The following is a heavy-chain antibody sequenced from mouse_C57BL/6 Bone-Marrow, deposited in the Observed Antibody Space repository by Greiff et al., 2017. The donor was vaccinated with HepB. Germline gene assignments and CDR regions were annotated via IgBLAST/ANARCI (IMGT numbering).Heavy chain of an antibody. CDR2: IDPENGDT. CDR1: GFNIKDDY. D-gene: IGHD2-1*01. J-gene: IGHJ2*01. Sequence: VQLQQSGAELVRPGASVKLSCTASGFNIKDDYMHWVKQRPEQGLEWIGWIDPENGDTEYASKFQGKATITADTSSNTAYLQLSSPTSEDTAVYYCTTFSIYYGYLDYWGQGTTLTVSS. CDR3: TTFSIYYGYLDY. V-gene: IGHV14-4*01.